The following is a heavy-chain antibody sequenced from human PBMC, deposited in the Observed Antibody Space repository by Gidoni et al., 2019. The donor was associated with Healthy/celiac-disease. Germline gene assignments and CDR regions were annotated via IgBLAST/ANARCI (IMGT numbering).Heavy chain of an antibody. D-gene: IGHD3-22*01. V-gene: IGHV4-38-2*02. CDR3: ARVPESYYYDSSGYWDFIY. CDR2: IYHSGST. CDR1: GYSISSGYY. Sequence: QVQLQESGPGLVKPSEPLSLTCTVSGYSISSGYYWGWIRQPPGKGLEWIGSIYHSGSTYYNPSLKSRVTISVDTSKNQFSLKLSSVTAADTAVYYCARVPESYYYDSSGYWDFIYWGQGTLVTVSS. J-gene: IGHJ4*02.